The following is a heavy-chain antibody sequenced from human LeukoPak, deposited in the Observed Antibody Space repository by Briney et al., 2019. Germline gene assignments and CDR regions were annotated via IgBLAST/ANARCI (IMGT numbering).Heavy chain of an antibody. J-gene: IGHJ4*02. CDR2: IWYDGSNK. Sequence: GGSLRLSCAASGFTFSSYGMHWVRQAPGKGLEWVAVIWYDGSNKYYADSVKGGFTISRDNSKNTLYLQMNSPRAEDTAVYYCARELVATTHFDYWGQGTLVTVSS. D-gene: IGHD5-12*01. CDR1: GFTFSSYG. V-gene: IGHV3-33*01. CDR3: ARELVATTHFDY.